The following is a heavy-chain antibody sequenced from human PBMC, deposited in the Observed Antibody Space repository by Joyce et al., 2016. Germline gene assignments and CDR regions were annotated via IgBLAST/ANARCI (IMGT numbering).Heavy chain of an antibody. D-gene: IGHD2-2*01. CDR3: VTGLCIGTACHWDDAFDV. J-gene: IGHJ3*01. V-gene: IGHV3-15*01. Sequence: EVQLVESGGGLVKPGGSLRLSCAASGFSFRNAWVTWVRQAPGKWLEWVGRVKRKSQGGTTDYAAPGKGRFTISRDDSRDTAYLQMNSLKSEDTGVYFCVTGLCIGTACHWDDAFDVWGQGTMVTVSS. CDR1: GFSFRNAW. CDR2: VKRKSQGGTT.